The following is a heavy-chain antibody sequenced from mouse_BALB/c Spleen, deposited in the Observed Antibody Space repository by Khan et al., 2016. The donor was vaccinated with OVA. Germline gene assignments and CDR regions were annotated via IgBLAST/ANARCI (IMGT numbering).Heavy chain of an antibody. J-gene: IGHJ3*01. CDR2: IRNKGYGYTT. D-gene: IGHD1-2*01. CDR1: GFTFTDYY. V-gene: IGHV7-3*02. CDR3: ARDMGLLRLDY. Sequence: EVELVESGGGLVQPGGSLRLSCATSGFTFTDYYMTWVRQPPGKALEWLGFIRNKGYGYTTEYNASVKGRFTISRDNSQSILYLQMNILGPEDSATYCCARDMGLLRLDYWGQGTLVTVAA.